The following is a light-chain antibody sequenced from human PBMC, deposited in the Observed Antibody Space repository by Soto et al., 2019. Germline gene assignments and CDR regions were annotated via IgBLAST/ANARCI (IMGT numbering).Light chain of an antibody. J-gene: IGLJ1*01. V-gene: IGLV2-14*03. CDR1: SSDVGGYNY. CDR3: RSYTTSNTRQIV. Sequence: QSVLTQPASVSASPGQSITISCTGTSSDVGGYNYVSWYQHHPGKAPKLIIYDVTNRPSGVSNPFSGSKSGNTASLTISGLQPEDEADYYCRSYTTSNTRQIVFGTGTKVTDL. CDR2: DVT.